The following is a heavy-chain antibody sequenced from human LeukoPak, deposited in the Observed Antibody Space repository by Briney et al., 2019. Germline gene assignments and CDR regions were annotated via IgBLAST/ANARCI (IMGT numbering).Heavy chain of an antibody. Sequence: SETLSLTCTVSGGSISSGGYYWSWIRQHPGKGLEWIGYIYYSGSTYYNPSLKSRVTISVDTSKSQFSLKLSSVTAADTAVYYCARDCSSTSCYSYYGMDVWGQGTTVTVSS. CDR3: ARDCSSTSCYSYYGMDV. J-gene: IGHJ6*02. V-gene: IGHV4-31*03. CDR1: GGSISSGGYY. CDR2: IYYSGST. D-gene: IGHD2-2*01.